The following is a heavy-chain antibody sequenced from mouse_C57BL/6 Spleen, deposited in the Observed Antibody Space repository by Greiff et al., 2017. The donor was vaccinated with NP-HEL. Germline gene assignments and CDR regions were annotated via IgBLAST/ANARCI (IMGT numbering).Heavy chain of an antibody. Sequence: EVKLVESGGDLVKPGGSLKLSCAASGFTFSSYGMSWVRQTPDKRLEWVATISSGGSYTYYPDSVKGRFTISRDNAKNTLYLQMSSLKSEDTAMYYCARRPYGSSSHYFDYWGQGTTLTVSS. V-gene: IGHV5-6*02. CDR1: GFTFSSYG. CDR2: ISSGGSYT. D-gene: IGHD1-1*01. CDR3: ARRPYGSSSHYFDY. J-gene: IGHJ2*01.